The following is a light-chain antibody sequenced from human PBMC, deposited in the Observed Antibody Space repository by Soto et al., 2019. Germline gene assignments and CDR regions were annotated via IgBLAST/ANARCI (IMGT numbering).Light chain of an antibody. CDR3: NSYTTSSTLV. Sequence: QSALTQPASVSGSPGQSITISCTGPSSDVGTYKYVSWYQQHPGKAPKLMIYDVSNRPSGVSNRFSGSKSGNTASLTISGLQAEDEADYYCNSYTTSSTLVFGTGTKVTVL. V-gene: IGLV2-14*03. J-gene: IGLJ1*01. CDR2: DVS. CDR1: SSDVGTYKY.